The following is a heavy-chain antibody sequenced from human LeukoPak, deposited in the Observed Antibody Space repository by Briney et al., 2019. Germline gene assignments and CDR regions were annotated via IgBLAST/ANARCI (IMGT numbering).Heavy chain of an antibody. V-gene: IGHV1-69*04. Sequence: GASVKVSCKASGYTFTGYYMHWVRQAPGQGLEWMGRIIPILGIANYAQKFQGRVTITADKSTSTAYMELSSLRSEDTAVYYCARVDDVTIFGVVIPRIPDYWGQGTLVTVSS. J-gene: IGHJ4*02. CDR3: ARVDDVTIFGVVIPRIPDY. CDR2: IIPILGIA. CDR1: GYTFTGYY. D-gene: IGHD3-3*01.